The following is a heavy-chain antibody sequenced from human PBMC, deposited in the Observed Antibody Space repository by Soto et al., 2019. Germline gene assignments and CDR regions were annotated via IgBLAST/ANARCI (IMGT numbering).Heavy chain of an antibody. CDR1: GGSISSYY. CDR2: IYYSGST. D-gene: IGHD1-26*01. Sequence: SEALSLSCTASGGSISSYYWSWIRQPPGKGLEWIGYIYYSGSTNYNPSLKSRVTISVDTSKNQFSLKLSSVTAADTAVYYCARVRSDYYFDYWGQGTLVTVSS. CDR3: ARVRSDYYFDY. V-gene: IGHV4-59*01. J-gene: IGHJ4*02.